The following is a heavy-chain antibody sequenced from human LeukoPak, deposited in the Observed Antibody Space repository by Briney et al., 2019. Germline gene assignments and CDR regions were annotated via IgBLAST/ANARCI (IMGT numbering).Heavy chain of an antibody. D-gene: IGHD3-10*01. J-gene: IGHJ4*02. V-gene: IGHV3-30*02. CDR1: GFTFSTYA. CDR3: AKTGKRTMVRGVDIGSNDY. CDR2: IRYDGSNK. Sequence: EGTLRLSCAASGFTFSTYAMTWVRQAPGKGLEWVAFIRYDGSNKYYADSVKGRFTISRDNSKNTLYLQMNSLRAEDTAVYYCAKTGKRTMVRGVDIGSNDYWGQGTLVTVSS.